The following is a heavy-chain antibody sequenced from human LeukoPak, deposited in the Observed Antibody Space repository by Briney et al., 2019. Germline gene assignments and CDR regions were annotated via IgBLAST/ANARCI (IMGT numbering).Heavy chain of an antibody. Sequence: GASVKVSCKASGYTFSGHYIHWVRQAPGQGLEWMACINANNGGTSYAQKFQGRVSLTRDTSISTAYMEVSRLRADDTALYFCARDRVPFYSSTFKDYYLQYGLDVWGQGTTVTVSS. D-gene: IGHD6-19*01. V-gene: IGHV1-2*02. CDR2: INANNGGT. CDR3: ARDRVPFYSSTFKDYYLQYGLDV. CDR1: GYTFSGHY. J-gene: IGHJ6*02.